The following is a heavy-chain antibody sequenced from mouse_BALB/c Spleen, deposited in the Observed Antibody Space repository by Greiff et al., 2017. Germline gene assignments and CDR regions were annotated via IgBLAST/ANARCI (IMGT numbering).Heavy chain of an antibody. CDR3: ARDPVVAEDY. Sequence: EVQRVESGAELVKPGASVKLSCTASGFNIKDTYMHWVKQRPEQGLEWIGRIDPANGNTKYDPKFQGKATITADTSSNTAYLQLSSLTSEDTAVYYCARDPVVAEDYWGQGTTLTVSS. J-gene: IGHJ2*01. D-gene: IGHD1-1*01. CDR2: IDPANGNT. CDR1: GFNIKDTY. V-gene: IGHV14-3*02.